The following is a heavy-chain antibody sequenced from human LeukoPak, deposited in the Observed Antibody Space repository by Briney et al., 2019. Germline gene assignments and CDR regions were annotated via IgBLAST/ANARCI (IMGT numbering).Heavy chain of an antibody. J-gene: IGHJ4*02. CDR1: GGSISSSSYY. V-gene: IGHV4-39*01. CDR3: ARLGGLRYFERSFDY. CDR2: IYYSGST. D-gene: IGHD3-9*01. Sequence: SETLSLTCTVSGGSISSSSYYWGWIRQPPGKGLEWIGSIYYSGSTYYNPSLKSRVTISVDTSKNQFSLKLSSVTAADTAVYYCARLGGLRYFERSFDYWGQGTLVTVSS.